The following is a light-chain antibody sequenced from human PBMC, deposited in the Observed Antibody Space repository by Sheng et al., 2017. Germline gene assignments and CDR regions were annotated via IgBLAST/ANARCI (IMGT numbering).Light chain of an antibody. V-gene: IGKV1-39*01. CDR1: QSVRGF. CDR2: GAT. Sequence: DIHMTQSPSSLSASVGDRVTITCRTSQSVRGFLNWYQHRPGQAPKLLIYGATNLQGGVPSRFSGSGSDTDFTLTISSLQPDDFATYYCQHSHTVPPAFG. CDR3: QHSHTVPPA. J-gene: IGKJ3*01.